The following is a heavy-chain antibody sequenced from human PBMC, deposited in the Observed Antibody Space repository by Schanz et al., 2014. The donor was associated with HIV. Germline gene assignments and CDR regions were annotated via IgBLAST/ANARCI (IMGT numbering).Heavy chain of an antibody. CDR2: IYYSGST. V-gene: IGHV4-31*03. CDR1: GGSISSGGYY. D-gene: IGHD6-6*01. Sequence: QVQLQESGPGLVKPSQTLSLTCTVSGGSISSGGYYWSWIRQHPGKGLEWIGYIYYSGSTYYNPSLKSRVTISVDTSKKQFSLMLSSVTAADTAVYYCATTSSSQYYYSMDVWGQGTLVTVSS. J-gene: IGHJ6*02. CDR3: ATTSSSQYYYSMDV.